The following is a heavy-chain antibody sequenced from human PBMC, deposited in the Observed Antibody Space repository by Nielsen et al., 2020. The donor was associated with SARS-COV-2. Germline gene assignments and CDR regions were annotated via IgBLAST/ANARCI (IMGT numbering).Heavy chain of an antibody. CDR1: GYTFTCYY. Sequence: ASVKVSCNASGYTFTCYYMHWVRQAPGQGLEWMGWINPNSGGTNYAQKFQGWVTMTSDTSISTAYMELSRLRSDDTAVYYCARGMVGYCSGGSCYSKSWFDPWGQGTLVTVSS. J-gene: IGHJ5*02. D-gene: IGHD2-15*01. V-gene: IGHV1-2*04. CDR2: INPNSGGT. CDR3: ARGMVGYCSGGSCYSKSWFDP.